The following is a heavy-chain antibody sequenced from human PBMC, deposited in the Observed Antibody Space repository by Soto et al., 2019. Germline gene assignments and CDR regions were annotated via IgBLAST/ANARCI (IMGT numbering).Heavy chain of an antibody. V-gene: IGHV3-30*18. CDR3: AKGAEGGAYYGMDV. Sequence: WGSLRLSCAASGFTFSKYGMHWVRQAPGKGLEWVAVISYDGSNKYYADSVKGRFTISRDKSTNTLYVQMNSLRVEDTAVYYCAKGAEGGAYYGMDVWGQGTTVTVS. CDR2: ISYDGSNK. D-gene: IGHD3-16*01. CDR1: GFTFSKYG. J-gene: IGHJ6*02.